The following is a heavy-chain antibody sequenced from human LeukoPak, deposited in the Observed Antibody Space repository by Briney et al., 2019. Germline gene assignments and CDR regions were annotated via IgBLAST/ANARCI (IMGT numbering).Heavy chain of an antibody. V-gene: IGHV3-66*03. CDR3: ARGPSGYHNT. CDR2: IYSDNT. D-gene: IGHD5-12*01. J-gene: IGHJ4*02. Sequence: GGSLRLSCTVSAFTVSSNSMSWVRQAPGKGLEWVSFIYSDNTHYSDSVKGRFTISRDNSKNTLYLQMNSLRAEDTAVYYCARGPSGYHNTGGQGTLVTVSS. CDR1: AFTVSSNS.